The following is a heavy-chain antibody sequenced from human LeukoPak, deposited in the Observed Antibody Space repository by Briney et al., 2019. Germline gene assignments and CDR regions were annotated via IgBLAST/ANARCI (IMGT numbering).Heavy chain of an antibody. CDR2: MYYRGST. V-gene: IGHV4-39*07. CDR1: GGSINSSSYH. D-gene: IGHD1-1*01. J-gene: IGHJ6*02. CDR3: ARDAGHQLSRRNYYAMDV. Sequence: SETLSLTCTVSGGSINSSSYHWGWVRQPPGKGLEWIGSMYYRGSTYYNPSLKSRVTISVDTSKNQFSLKLSSVTAADTAVYYCARDAGHQLSRRNYYAMDVWGQGTTVTVSS.